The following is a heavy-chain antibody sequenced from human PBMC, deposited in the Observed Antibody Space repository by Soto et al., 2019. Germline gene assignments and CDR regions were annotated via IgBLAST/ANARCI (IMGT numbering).Heavy chain of an antibody. J-gene: IGHJ3*02. Sequence: GSGPTLVNPTQTLTLTCTFSGFSLSTSGMRVSWIRQPPGKALEWLVRIDWDDDKFYSTSLKTRLTISKDTSKNQVVLTMTNMDPVDTATYYCARTYYAGAFDIWGQGTMVTVSS. CDR1: GFSLSTSGMR. D-gene: IGHD3-16*01. CDR2: IDWDDDK. CDR3: ARTYYAGAFDI. V-gene: IGHV2-70*04.